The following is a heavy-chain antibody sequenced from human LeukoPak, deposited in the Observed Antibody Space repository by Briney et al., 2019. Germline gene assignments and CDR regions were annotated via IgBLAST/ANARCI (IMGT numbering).Heavy chain of an antibody. Sequence: ASVKVSCKASGYTFTSYGISWVRQAPGQGLEWMGWISAYNGNTNYAQKLQGRVTMTTDTSTSTAYMELRSLRSDDTAVYYCARLEWLPLVYYYYMDVWGKGTTVTVSS. V-gene: IGHV1-18*01. CDR2: ISAYNGNT. CDR3: ARLEWLPLVYYYYMDV. J-gene: IGHJ6*03. CDR1: GYTFTSYG. D-gene: IGHD3-3*01.